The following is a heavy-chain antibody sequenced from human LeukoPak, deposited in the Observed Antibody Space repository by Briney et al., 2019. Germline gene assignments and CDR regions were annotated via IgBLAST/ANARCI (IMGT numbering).Heavy chain of an antibody. CDR2: INPSGGST. CDR3: ASAGRNYYGSGSPFDY. D-gene: IGHD3-10*01. J-gene: IGHJ4*02. Sequence: ASVKVSCKASGYTFTNYDISWVRQAPGQGLEWMGIINPSGGSTSYAQKFQGRVTMTRDTSTSTVYMELSSLRSEDTAVYYCASAGRNYYGSGSPFDYWGQGTLVTVSS. CDR1: GYTFTNYD. V-gene: IGHV1-46*01.